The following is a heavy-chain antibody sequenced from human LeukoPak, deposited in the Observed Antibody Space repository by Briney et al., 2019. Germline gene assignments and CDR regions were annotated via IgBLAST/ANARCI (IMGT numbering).Heavy chain of an antibody. V-gene: IGHV3-15*01. CDR2: IKDKSDGETT. Sequence: PGGSLRLSCAASGFTFSNAWMSWVRQAPGKGLEWVGRIKDKSDGETTDYAAPVKGRFTISRDDSKNTLYLQMNSLKTEDTAVYYCTTESVTTSFDYWGQGTLVTVSS. D-gene: IGHD4-11*01. J-gene: IGHJ4*02. CDR3: TTESVTTSFDY. CDR1: GFTFSNAW.